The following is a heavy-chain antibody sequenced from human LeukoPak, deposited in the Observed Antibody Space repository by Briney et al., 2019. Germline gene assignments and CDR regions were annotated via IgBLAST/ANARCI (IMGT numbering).Heavy chain of an antibody. J-gene: IGHJ4*02. Sequence: GASVKVSCKASGYTFTGYYMHWVRQAPGQGLEWMGWINPNSGGTNYAQKFQGRVTMTRDTSISTAYMELSRLRSDDTAVYYCARDNDFWRGYPTVFDYWGQGTLVTVSS. CDR1: GYTFTGYY. CDR3: ARDNDFWRGYPTVFDY. V-gene: IGHV1-2*02. D-gene: IGHD3-3*01. CDR2: INPNSGGT.